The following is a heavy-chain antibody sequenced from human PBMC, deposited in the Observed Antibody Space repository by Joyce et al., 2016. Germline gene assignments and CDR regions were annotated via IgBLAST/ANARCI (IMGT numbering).Heavy chain of an antibody. J-gene: IGHJ6*02. D-gene: IGHD3-22*01. CDR1: GFTFSTSS. CDR3: ARGGIVYDYSMDL. V-gene: IGHV3-21*02. Sequence: EVQLVASGGGLVTPGGSLRISCAASGFTFSTSSMSWFRRAPGKGLAWFSAISSDSTYIFYADSVKGRFTVSRDNAKNSLDLQMNSLRAEDTAVFFCARGGIVYDYSMDLWGQGTTVTVSS. CDR2: ISSDSTYI.